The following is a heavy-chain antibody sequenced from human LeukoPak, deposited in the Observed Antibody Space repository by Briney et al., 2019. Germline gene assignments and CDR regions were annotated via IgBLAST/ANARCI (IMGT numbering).Heavy chain of an antibody. CDR3: ARILNFDY. CDR2: ISGSGGTT. J-gene: IGHJ4*02. CDR1: GFTFNNYA. D-gene: IGHD2/OR15-2a*01. Sequence: GGSLRLSCAASGFTFNNYAMNWVRQAPGKGLEWVSVISGSGGTTYYADSVKGRFTISRDNSKNTLYLQMNSLRAEDTAVYYCARILNFDYWGQGTLVTVSS. V-gene: IGHV3-23*01.